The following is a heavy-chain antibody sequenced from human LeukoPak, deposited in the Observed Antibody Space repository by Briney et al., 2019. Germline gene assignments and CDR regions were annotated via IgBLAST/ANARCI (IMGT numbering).Heavy chain of an antibody. CDR3: AKAVAGTTRGYFQH. D-gene: IGHD6-19*01. CDR2: ISYDGSNK. J-gene: IGHJ1*01. Sequence: GVLRLSCAASGFTFSSYGMHWVRQAPGKGLEWVAVISYDGSNKYYADSVKGRFTTSRDNSKNTLYLQMNSLRAEDTAVYYCAKAVAGTTRGYFQHWGQGTLVTVSS. V-gene: IGHV3-30*18. CDR1: GFTFSSYG.